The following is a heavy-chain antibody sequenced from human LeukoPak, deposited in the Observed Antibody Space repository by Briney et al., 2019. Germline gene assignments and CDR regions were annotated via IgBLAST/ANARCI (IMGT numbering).Heavy chain of an antibody. D-gene: IGHD2-8*01. J-gene: IGHJ5*01. CDR3: ERHNGWFDY. CDR1: GFTFSSYE. Sequence: GGSLILSCAASGFTFSSYEMDWVRQAPGKGLEWVSYISSSGSTIHYADSVKGRFTISRDNAMNSLYLQMNSLRGDDTAIYYCERHNGWFDYWGQGTLVTVSS. CDR2: ISSSGSTI. V-gene: IGHV3-48*03.